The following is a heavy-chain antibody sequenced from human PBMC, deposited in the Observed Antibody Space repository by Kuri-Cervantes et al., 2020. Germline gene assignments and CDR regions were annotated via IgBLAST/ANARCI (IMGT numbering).Heavy chain of an antibody. J-gene: IGHJ5*02. Sequence: GGSLRLSCAASGFTFDDYAMHWVRQAPGKGLEWVSSISDNSRYIYYADSVKGRFTISRDNAXNSLSLQMNTLRADDTAVYYCARDSRXGSNWFDPWGQGTLVTVSS. D-gene: IGHD3-10*01. CDR3: ARDSRXGSNWFDP. V-gene: IGHV3-21*01. CDR2: ISDNSRYI. CDR1: GFTFDDYA.